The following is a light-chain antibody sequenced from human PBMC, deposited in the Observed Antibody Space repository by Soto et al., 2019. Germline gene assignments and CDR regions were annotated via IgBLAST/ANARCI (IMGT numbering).Light chain of an antibody. V-gene: IGLV2-14*03. CDR2: DVS. Sequence: QSALTQPAPLSGSPGQSITISCTGTNSDVGGYNYVSWYQHHPGKAPKLMIFDVSNRPSGVSNRFSGSKSGNTASLTISGLQPEDEADYYCSSYTTSNTRQIVFGTGTKVTVL. CDR1: NSDVGGYNY. J-gene: IGLJ1*01. CDR3: SSYTTSNTRQIV.